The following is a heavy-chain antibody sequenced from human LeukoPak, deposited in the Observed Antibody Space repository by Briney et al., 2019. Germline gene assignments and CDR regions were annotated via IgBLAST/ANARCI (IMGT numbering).Heavy chain of an antibody. D-gene: IGHD1-20*01. CDR3: ARVYNWNHFDY. CDR2: ISGSGGRT. V-gene: IGHV3-23*01. CDR1: GFTFSNYA. J-gene: IGHJ4*02. Sequence: PGGSLRLSCAASGFTFSNYAMSWVRQAPGKGLEWVSTISGSGGRTFYADSVKGRFAISRDDSKNTLYLQMNSLRAEDTAVYYCARVYNWNHFDYWGQGTLVTVSS.